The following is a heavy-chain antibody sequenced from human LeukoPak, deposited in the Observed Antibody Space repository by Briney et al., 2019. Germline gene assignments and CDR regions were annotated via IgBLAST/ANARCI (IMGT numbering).Heavy chain of an antibody. CDR3: ARDLYSSGWIRDY. J-gene: IGHJ4*02. CDR2: IYSGGST. D-gene: IGHD6-19*01. Sequence: GGSLRLSCAASGFTVSSNYMSWVRQAPGKGLEWVSVIYSGGSTYSADSAKGGFTISRDNSKNTLYLQMNSLRAEDTAVYYCARDLYSSGWIRDYWGQGTLVTVSS. V-gene: IGHV3-53*01. CDR1: GFTVSSNY.